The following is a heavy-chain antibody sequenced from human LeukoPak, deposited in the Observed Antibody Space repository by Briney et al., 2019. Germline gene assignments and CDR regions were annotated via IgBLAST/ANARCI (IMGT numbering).Heavy chain of an antibody. J-gene: IGHJ6*02. V-gene: IGHV1-18*01. CDR3: ARLYHYYGMDV. CDR2: ISAYNGNT. CDR1: GYSFTSYG. Sequence: ASVKVSCKGSGYSFTSYGNSWLLHAPGQGLEWMGWISAYNGNTNYAQKLQGRVTMSTDTSTSTAYMELRSLRSDDTAVYYCARLYHYYGMDVWGQGTTVTVSS.